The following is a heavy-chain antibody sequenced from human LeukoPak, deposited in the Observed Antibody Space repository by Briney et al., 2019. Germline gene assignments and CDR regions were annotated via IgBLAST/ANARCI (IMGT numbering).Heavy chain of an antibody. D-gene: IGHD4-17*01. J-gene: IGHJ4*02. CDR3: ARDHDYGDYGGTLDY. V-gene: IGHV3-64*01. CDR1: GFTFSSYA. Sequence: GGSLRLSCAASGFTFSSYAMHWVRQAPGNGLEYVSAIIRNGGSTYYTNSMKGTFTISRDNSKNTLYLQMVSLRAEDMAVYYCARDHDYGDYGGTLDYWGQGTLVTVSS. CDR2: IIRNGGST.